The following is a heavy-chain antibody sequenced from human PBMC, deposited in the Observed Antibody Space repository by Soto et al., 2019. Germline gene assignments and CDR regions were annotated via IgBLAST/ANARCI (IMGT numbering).Heavy chain of an antibody. CDR1: RFNFSAAW. CDR3: TTHDY. Sequence: LRLSCVASRFNFSAAWLNWIRQAPGQGLEWVGRIKPTSEGETADHTAPVRGRFTISRDDSQDTLHLQMDSLKTEDTAVYYCTTHDYWGQGTLVTVSS. V-gene: IGHV3-15*07. CDR2: IKPTSEGETA. J-gene: IGHJ4*02.